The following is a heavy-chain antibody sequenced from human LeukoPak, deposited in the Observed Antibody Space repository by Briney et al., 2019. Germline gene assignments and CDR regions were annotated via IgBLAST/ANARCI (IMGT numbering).Heavy chain of an antibody. CDR2: ISGGGGST. Sequence: GGSLRLSCTAPGFSFSTYAMNWVRQARGKGLECVSTISGGGGSTLYIDSVKGRFTISRDNSKNTLYLQMNRLRDEDTGLYFCARSRGSLPDYFDYWGEGTLVTVSS. V-gene: IGHV3-23*01. CDR1: GFSFSTYA. J-gene: IGHJ4*02. CDR3: ARSRGSLPDYFDY. D-gene: IGHD6-13*01.